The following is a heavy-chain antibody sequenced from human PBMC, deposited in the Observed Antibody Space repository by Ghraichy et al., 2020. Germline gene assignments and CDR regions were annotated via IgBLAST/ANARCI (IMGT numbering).Heavy chain of an antibody. V-gene: IGHV6-1*01. CDR2: TYYRSKWYK. J-gene: IGHJ6*02. Sequence: SQTLSLTCAISGDSVSSNSAAWNWIRQSPSRGLEWLGRTYYRSKWYKDYAVSVKSRITINPDTSKNQFSLQLNSVTPEDTAVYYCARCWAYGSESYRGLDVWGQGTTVTVSS. D-gene: IGHD3-10*01. CDR1: GDSVSSNSAA. CDR3: ARCWAYGSESYRGLDV.